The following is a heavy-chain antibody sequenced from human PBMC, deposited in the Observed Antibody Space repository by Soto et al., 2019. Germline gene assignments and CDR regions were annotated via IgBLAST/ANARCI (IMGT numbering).Heavy chain of an antibody. D-gene: IGHD3-16*01. J-gene: IGHJ4*02. Sequence: PSETLSLTCTVSGGSVTSYYWNWIRQTPGKGLEWIGYIFYSGITYYNPSLKSRVTMSLDTSTNQFSLKLSSVTAADTAVYYCARAMVTYAVGLYCFDSWGQGTLVTVSS. V-gene: IGHV4-59*02. CDR1: GGSVTSYY. CDR3: ARAMVTYAVGLYCFDS. CDR2: IFYSGIT.